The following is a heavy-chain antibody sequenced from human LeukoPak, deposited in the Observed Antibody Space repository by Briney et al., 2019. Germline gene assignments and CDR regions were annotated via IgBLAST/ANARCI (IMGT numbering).Heavy chain of an antibody. J-gene: IGHJ4*02. V-gene: IGHV4-38-2*02. CDR3: ARSSGSLFDY. Sequence: SETLSLTCTVSGYSISSGYYWGWIRQPPGKGLEWIGNVYHSGSTYYNPSLKSRVTFSVDTSKNQFSLNLSSVTAADTAVYYCARSSGSLFDYWGQGTLVTVSS. CDR2: VYHSGST. CDR1: GYSISSGYY. D-gene: IGHD1-26*01.